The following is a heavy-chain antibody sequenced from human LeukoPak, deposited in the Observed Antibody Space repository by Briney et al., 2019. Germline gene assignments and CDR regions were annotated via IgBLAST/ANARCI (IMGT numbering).Heavy chain of an antibody. CDR2: ISGSGSNK. J-gene: IGHJ1*01. CDR1: GFTFSDYF. D-gene: IGHD6-19*01. V-gene: IGHV3-11*04. CDR3: ATSHSSVAGIVGD. Sequence: PGGSLRLSCAASGFTFSDYFMTWIRQAPGKGLECVSYISGSGSNKYYADSVKGRFTISRDNAKNSLYLQMNSLRVEDTAVYYCATSHSSVAGIVGDWGQRTLVTVSS.